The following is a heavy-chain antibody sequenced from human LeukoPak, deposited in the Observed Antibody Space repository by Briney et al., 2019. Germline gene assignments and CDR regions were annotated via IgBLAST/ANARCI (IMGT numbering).Heavy chain of an antibody. D-gene: IGHD6-19*01. V-gene: IGHV3-30-3*01. CDR2: ISYDGSNK. J-gene: IGHJ3*02. Sequence: GGSLRLSCAASGFTFSSYAVHWVRQAPGKGLEWVAFISYDGSNKYYAESVKGRFTVSRDNSKNTLYLQMNSLRVEDTALYYCASGWYDAFDIWGQGTMVTVSS. CDR1: GFTFSSYA. CDR3: ASGWYDAFDI.